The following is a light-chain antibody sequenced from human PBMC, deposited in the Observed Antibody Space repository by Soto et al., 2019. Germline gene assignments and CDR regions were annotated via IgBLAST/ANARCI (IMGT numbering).Light chain of an antibody. CDR3: QQYDDWPPPYT. CDR1: QSVSSN. J-gene: IGKJ2*01. Sequence: EIVMTQSPATPSESPGERATLCCGASQSVSSNLAWYQQKPGQAPRLLIYGASTRATGIPARISGSGSGTEFTLTISSLQSEDFAVYYCQQYDDWPPPYTFGQGTKLEI. V-gene: IGKV3-15*01. CDR2: GAS.